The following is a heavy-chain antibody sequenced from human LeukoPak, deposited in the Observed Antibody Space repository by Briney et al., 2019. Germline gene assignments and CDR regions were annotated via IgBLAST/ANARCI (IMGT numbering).Heavy chain of an antibody. CDR3: ARDIRANSGDGGY. CDR2: INPNSGGT. V-gene: IGHV1-2*02. CDR1: VYTFTGYY. D-gene: IGHD1-26*01. Sequence: GASVKVTCKASVYTFTGYYMHWVRQAPGQGLEWMGWINPNSGGTKYTQKFQGRVTMTRDTSISTAYMELSRLRSDDTAVYYCARDIRANSGDGGYWGQGTLVTVSS. J-gene: IGHJ4*02.